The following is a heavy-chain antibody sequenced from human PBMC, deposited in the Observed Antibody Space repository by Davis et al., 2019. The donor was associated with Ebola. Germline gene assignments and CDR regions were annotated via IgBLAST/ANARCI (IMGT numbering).Heavy chain of an antibody. CDR2: IWYDGSNK. J-gene: IGHJ4*02. D-gene: IGHD3-22*01. Sequence: PGGSLRLSCAASGFTFSRYRMHWVRQAPGKGLEWVAVIWYDGSNKYYADSVKGRFTISRDNSKNTLYLQMNSLRAEDTAVYYCARWSVVIPFDYWGQGTLVTV. CDR3: ARWSVVIPFDY. V-gene: IGHV3-33*01. CDR1: GFTFSRYR.